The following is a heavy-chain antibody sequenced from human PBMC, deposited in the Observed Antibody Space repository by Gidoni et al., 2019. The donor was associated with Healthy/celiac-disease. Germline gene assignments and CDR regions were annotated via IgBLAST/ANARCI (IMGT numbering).Heavy chain of an antibody. CDR3: ARGSGDSSGYYYSGVLGHISV. J-gene: IGHJ4*02. CDR1: GFTFTSYY. D-gene: IGHD3-22*01. V-gene: IGHV1-46*01. CDR2: INPSGGST. Sequence: QVQLVQSGAEVKKPGASVKVSCKASGFTFTSYYMHWVRQAPEQGLEWMGIINPSGGSTSYAQKFQGRVTMTRDTSTSTVYMELSSLRSEDTAVYYCARGSGDSSGYYYSGVLGHISVWGQGTLVTVSS.